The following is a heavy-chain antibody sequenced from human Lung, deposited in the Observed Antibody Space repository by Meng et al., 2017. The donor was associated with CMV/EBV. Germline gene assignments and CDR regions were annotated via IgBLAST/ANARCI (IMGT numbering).Heavy chain of an antibody. V-gene: IGHV4-34*01. D-gene: IGHD5-18*01. CDR2: INHSGST. J-gene: IGHJ6*02. CDR1: GGSFSGYY. CDR3: ARSYSYGCGPYYYYYGMDV. Sequence: SETLSLXCAVYGGSFSGYYWSWTRQPPGKGLEWMGEINHSGSTNYNPSLKSRVTISVDQSKNQFSLELSSVTAADTAAYYCARSYSYGCGPYYYYYGMDVWGQGXTVTVSS.